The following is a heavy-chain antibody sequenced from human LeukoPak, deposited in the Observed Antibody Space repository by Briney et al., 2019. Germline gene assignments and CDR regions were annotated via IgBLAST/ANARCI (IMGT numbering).Heavy chain of an antibody. V-gene: IGHV3-53*01. Sequence: GGSLRLSCAASGFTVSNNYMSWVRQAPGKGREWVSVTYSSGNTYYADSVKGRFHISRDNSKNPLYLQMNSLRAEDTAVYYCARDGLDRGSREYYFDFWGQGPLVTVSS. CDR3: ARDGLDRGSREYYFDF. CDR1: GFTVSNNY. J-gene: IGHJ4*02. CDR2: TYSSGNT. D-gene: IGHD3/OR15-3a*01.